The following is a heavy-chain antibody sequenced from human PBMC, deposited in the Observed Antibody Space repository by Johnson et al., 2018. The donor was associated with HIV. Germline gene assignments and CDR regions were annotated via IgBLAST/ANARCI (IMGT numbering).Heavy chain of an antibody. V-gene: IGHV3-30-3*01. Sequence: QVQLVESGGGVVQPGRSLRLSCAASGFTFSSYAMHWVRQAPGKGLEWVAVISHDGSNKYYADSVRGRFTISRDKSRNTLYLQMNSLRAEDTAVHYCAREGNYYDRRSHVFDIWGQGTMVTVSS. CDR2: ISHDGSNK. CDR3: AREGNYYDRRSHVFDI. D-gene: IGHD3-22*01. CDR1: GFTFSSYA. J-gene: IGHJ3*02.